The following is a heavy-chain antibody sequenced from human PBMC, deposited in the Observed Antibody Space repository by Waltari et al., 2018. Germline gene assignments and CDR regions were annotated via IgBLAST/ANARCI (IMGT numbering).Heavy chain of an antibody. J-gene: IGHJ5*02. Sequence: QVQLVQSGAEVKKPGASVKVSCKASGYTFTGYYMHWVRQAPGQGLEWRGKINPNSGGTNYAQKFQGRVTMTRETSISTAYRELSRLRSDDTAVYYGARDFWDNWNYTFNWFDPWGQGTLVTVSS. CDR3: ARDFWDNWNYTFNWFDP. D-gene: IGHD1-7*01. V-gene: IGHV1-2*02. CDR1: GYTFTGYY. CDR2: INPNSGGT.